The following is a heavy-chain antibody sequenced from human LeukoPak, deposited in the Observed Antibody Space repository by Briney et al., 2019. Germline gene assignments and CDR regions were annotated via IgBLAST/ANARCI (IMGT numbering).Heavy chain of an antibody. Sequence: PGGSLRLSCATSGFTFDDYAMHWVRQAPGKGLEWVAVISYDGSNKYYADSVKGRFTISRDNSKNTLYLQMNSLRAEDTAVYYCAREVRMIVVALDYWGQGTLVTVSS. CDR1: GFTFDDYA. V-gene: IGHV3-30-3*01. CDR3: AREVRMIVVALDY. J-gene: IGHJ4*02. D-gene: IGHD3-22*01. CDR2: ISYDGSNK.